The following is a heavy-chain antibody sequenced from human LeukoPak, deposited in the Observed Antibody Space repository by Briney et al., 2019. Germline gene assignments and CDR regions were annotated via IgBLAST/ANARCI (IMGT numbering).Heavy chain of an antibody. J-gene: IGHJ4*02. CDR2: IIPIFGTA. CDR3: ARTDGYGYGYLDY. CDR1: GGTFSSYA. V-gene: IGHV1-69*13. D-gene: IGHD5-18*01. Sequence: SVKVSCKASGGTFSSYAISWVRQAPGQGLEWMGGIIPIFGTANYAQKFQGRVTITADESTSTAYMELSSLRSEDTAVYYCARTDGYGYGYLDYWGQGTLVTVSS.